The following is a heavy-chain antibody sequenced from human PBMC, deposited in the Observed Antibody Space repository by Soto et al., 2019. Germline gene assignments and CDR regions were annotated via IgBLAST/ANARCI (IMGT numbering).Heavy chain of an antibody. CDR3: ARKYGSGWYYFDY. CDR2: ISAYNGNT. D-gene: IGHD6-19*01. CDR1: GYTFTSYG. J-gene: IGHJ4*02. V-gene: IGHV1-18*01. Sequence: QVPLVQSGAEVKKPGASVKVSCKASGYTFTSYGISWVRQAPGQGLEWMGWISAYNGNTNYAQKLQGRVTMTTDTPTSTAYMGLRTLRSDDTAVYYWARKYGSGWYYFDYGGQEPLVTVS.